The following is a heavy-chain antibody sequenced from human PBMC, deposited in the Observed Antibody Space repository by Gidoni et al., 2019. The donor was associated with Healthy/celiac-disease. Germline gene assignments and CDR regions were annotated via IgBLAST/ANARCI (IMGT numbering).Heavy chain of an antibody. CDR1: GFTFYAYA. CDR3: AKDIGRGLLLWFGELLYDYYYYGMDV. CDR2: ISWNSGSI. J-gene: IGHJ6*02. V-gene: IGHV3-9*01. Sequence: EVQLVESGGGLLQPGRSLRLSCSASGFTFYAYAIHLFRQAPGKGLEWVSGISWNSGSIGYADSVKGRFTISRDNAKNSLYLKMNSLRAEDTALYYCAKDIGRGLLLWFGELLYDYYYYGMDVWGQGTTVTVSS. D-gene: IGHD3-10*01.